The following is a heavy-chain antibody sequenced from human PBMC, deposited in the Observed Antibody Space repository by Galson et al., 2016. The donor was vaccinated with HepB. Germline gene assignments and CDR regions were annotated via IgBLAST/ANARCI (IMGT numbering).Heavy chain of an antibody. J-gene: IGHJ4*02. CDR3: VRGTTGTPGLES. Sequence: SLRLSCAVSGLTFSDYYMTWIRQAPGKGPEYVGDTKYYAGFVKGRFTISRDNSKNTLYLQMSSLRTEDTAVYYCVRGTTGTPGLESWGQGTLVTVSS. CDR2: DTK. CDR1: GLTFSDYY. V-gene: IGHV3-64D*06. D-gene: IGHD1-1*01.